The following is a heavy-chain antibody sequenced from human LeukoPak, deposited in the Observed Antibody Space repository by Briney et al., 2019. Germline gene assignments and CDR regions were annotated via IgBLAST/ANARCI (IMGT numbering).Heavy chain of an antibody. CDR2: IHYSGST. CDR3: ARVIWGATDY. D-gene: IGHD1-26*01. Sequence: SETLSLTCTVSGGSISSYYWSWIRQPPGRGLEWIGYIHYSGSTTYNPSLKSRVTLSVDMSKNLFSLKLSSVTAADTAVYYCARVIWGATDYWGQGTLVTVSS. J-gene: IGHJ4*02. V-gene: IGHV4-59*08. CDR1: GGSISSYY.